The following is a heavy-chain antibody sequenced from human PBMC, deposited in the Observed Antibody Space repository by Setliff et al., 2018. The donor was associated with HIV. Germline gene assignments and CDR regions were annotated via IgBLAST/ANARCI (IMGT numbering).Heavy chain of an antibody. V-gene: IGHV3-15*01. CDR1: GFTFSNAW. CDR3: TTEWFGSNWFDP. J-gene: IGHJ5*02. CDR2: VKSKTDGGTT. Sequence: SLRLSCAASGFTFSNAWMSWVRQGPGKGLEWVGRVKSKTDGGTTDYAAPVKGRFTISRDDSKNTLYLQINSLKTEDTAVYYCTTEWFGSNWFDPWGQGTLVTVSS. D-gene: IGHD3-10*01.